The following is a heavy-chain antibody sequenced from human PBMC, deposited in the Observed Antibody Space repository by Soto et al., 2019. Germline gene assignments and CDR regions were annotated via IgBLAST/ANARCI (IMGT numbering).Heavy chain of an antibody. Sequence: QVQLVQSGAEVKKPGSSVKVSCKASGGTFSSYTISWVRQAPGQGLEWMGRIIPILGIANYAQKFQGRVTITADKSTSTAYMELSSLRSEETAVYYCARETIFGVVMNYFDYWGQGTLVTVSS. D-gene: IGHD3-3*01. CDR3: ARETIFGVVMNYFDY. CDR1: GGTFSSYT. V-gene: IGHV1-69*08. CDR2: IIPILGIA. J-gene: IGHJ4*02.